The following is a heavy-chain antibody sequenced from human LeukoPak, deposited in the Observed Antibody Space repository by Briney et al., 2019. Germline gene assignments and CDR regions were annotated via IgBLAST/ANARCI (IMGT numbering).Heavy chain of an antibody. Sequence: GGSLRLSCAASGFTFSSYWMNWARQAPGKGLEWVASINHNGNVNYYVDSVKGRFTISRDNAKNSLYLQMSNLRAEDTAVYFCARGGGLDVWGQGTTATVSS. CDR2: INHNGNVN. V-gene: IGHV3-7*03. J-gene: IGHJ6*02. D-gene: IGHD3-16*01. CDR1: GFTFSSYW. CDR3: ARGGGLDV.